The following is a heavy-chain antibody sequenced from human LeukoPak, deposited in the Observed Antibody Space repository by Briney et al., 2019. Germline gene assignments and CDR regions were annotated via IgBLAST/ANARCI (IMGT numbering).Heavy chain of an antibody. CDR2: IYYSGST. CDR1: GGSISSYY. V-gene: IGHV4-59*01. CDR3: ARGVTMIVVVPDAFDI. Sequence: PSETLALTCTVSGGSISSYYWSWIRQPPGKGLEWVGYIYYSGSTNYNPSLKSRVTISVDTSKNQFSLKLSSVTAADTAVYYCARGVTMIVVVPDAFDIWGQGTMVTVSS. J-gene: IGHJ3*02. D-gene: IGHD3-22*01.